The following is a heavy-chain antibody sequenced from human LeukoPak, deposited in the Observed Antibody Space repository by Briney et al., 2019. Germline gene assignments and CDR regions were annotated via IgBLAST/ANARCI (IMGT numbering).Heavy chain of an antibody. D-gene: IGHD2-21*02. CDR2: TFYSGTT. Sequence: SETLSLTCSVSGGSISETTYYWGWIRQPPGKGLEWIGSTFYSGTTYYNPSLKSRVTISVDTSNNQFSLKLSSVTAADTAVYFCARHVTSFHIWGQGTMVTVSS. CDR1: GGSISETTYY. CDR3: ARHVTSFHI. V-gene: IGHV4-39*01. J-gene: IGHJ3*02.